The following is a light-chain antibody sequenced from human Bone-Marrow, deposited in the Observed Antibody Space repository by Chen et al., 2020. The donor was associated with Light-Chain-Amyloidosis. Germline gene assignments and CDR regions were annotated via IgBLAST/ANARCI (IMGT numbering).Light chain of an antibody. Sequence: DIVMTQSPDSLAVSLGERATINCQSSQSVLYSSNNKNYLAWYQQKPGQPPKLLIYWASTRESGVPDRVSGSGAGTDFTLTISSLQAEDVAVYYCQQDYRPPQTFGQGTKLEIK. V-gene: IGKV4-1*01. CDR2: WAS. J-gene: IGKJ2*01. CDR3: QQDYRPPQT. CDR1: QSVLYSSNNKNY.